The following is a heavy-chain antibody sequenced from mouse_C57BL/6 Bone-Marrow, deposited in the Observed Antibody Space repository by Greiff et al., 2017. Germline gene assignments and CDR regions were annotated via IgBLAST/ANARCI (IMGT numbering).Heavy chain of an antibody. CDR2: IYPGSGST. Sequence: QVQLQQPGAELVKPGASVKMSCKASGYTFTSYWITWVKQRPGQGLAWIGDIYPGSGSTNYNEKFKSKATLPVDTSTSTAYMQLSSLTSEDSAVYYCARSCMDYWGQGTSVTVSS. CDR1: GYTFTSYW. CDR3: ARSCMDY. J-gene: IGHJ4*01. V-gene: IGHV1-55*01.